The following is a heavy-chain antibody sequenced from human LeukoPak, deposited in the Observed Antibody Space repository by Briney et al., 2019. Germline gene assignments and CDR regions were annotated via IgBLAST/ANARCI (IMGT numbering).Heavy chain of an antibody. V-gene: IGHV4-39*01. CDR3: ARHDYYGSLNWFDP. D-gene: IGHD3-10*01. CDR2: IYYTGTT. Sequence: PSETLSLTCIVSSGSLNSPNYYWGWIRQPPGKGLEWIGTIYYTGTTYYNPSLKSRLTISVDTSKNQFSLKLTSVTAADTAVYYCARHDYYGSLNWFDPWGQGTLITVSS. CDR1: SGSLNSPNYY. J-gene: IGHJ5*02.